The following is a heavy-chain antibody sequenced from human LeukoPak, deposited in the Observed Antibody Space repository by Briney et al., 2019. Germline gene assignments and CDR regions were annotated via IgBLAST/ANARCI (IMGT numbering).Heavy chain of an antibody. J-gene: IGHJ4*02. Sequence: AGGSLRLSCAGSGFTFSSYWMSWVRQAPGKGLEWVANIKQDGSEKYYVDSVKGRFTISRDNAKNSLYLQMNSLRAEDTAVYYCARDRYFDWLPHYWGQGTLVTVSS. D-gene: IGHD3-9*01. CDR2: IKQDGSEK. CDR3: ARDRYFDWLPHY. V-gene: IGHV3-7*01. CDR1: GFTFSSYW.